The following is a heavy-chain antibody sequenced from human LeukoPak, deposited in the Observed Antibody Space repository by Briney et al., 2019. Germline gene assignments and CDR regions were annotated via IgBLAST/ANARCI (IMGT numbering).Heavy chain of an antibody. Sequence: SETLSLTCAVYGGSFSGYYWSWIRQPPGKWLEWIGEINHSGSTNYNPSLKSRVTISVDTSKNQFSLKLSSVTAADTAVYYCARMQWLVRTPGIDYWGQGTLVTVSS. CDR1: GGSFSGYY. J-gene: IGHJ4*02. CDR3: ARMQWLVRTPGIDY. D-gene: IGHD6-19*01. V-gene: IGHV4-34*01. CDR2: INHSGST.